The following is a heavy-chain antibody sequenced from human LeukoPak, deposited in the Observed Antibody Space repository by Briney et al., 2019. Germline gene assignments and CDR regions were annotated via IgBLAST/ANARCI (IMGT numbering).Heavy chain of an antibody. Sequence: PGGSLRLSCAASGFTFSSYAMSWVRQAPGKGLEWVSAISGSGGSTYYADSVKGRFTISRDNSKNTLYLQMNSLRAEDTAVYYCVGGGPSSGYYYAVDYWGQGTLVTVSS. J-gene: IGHJ4*02. D-gene: IGHD3-22*01. CDR1: GFTFSSYA. V-gene: IGHV3-23*01. CDR3: VGGGPSSGYYYAVDY. CDR2: ISGSGGST.